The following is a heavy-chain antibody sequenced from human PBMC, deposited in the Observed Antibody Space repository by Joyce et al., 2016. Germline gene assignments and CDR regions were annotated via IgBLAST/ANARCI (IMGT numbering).Heavy chain of an antibody. CDR1: GFTFSNYA. CDR3: ARVGAVYYDSSGYYLEY. CDR2: ISHDGSNK. D-gene: IGHD3-22*01. V-gene: IGHV3-30-3*01. Sequence: QVQLVESGGGVVQPGRSLRLSCAASGFTFSNYAMHWVRQAPGKGLVCVAVISHDGSNKYYTDSVKGRFTVSRDNSKNTLYLQMNSLRAEDTAVYYCARVGAVYYDSSGYYLEYWGQGNLLTVSS. J-gene: IGHJ4*02.